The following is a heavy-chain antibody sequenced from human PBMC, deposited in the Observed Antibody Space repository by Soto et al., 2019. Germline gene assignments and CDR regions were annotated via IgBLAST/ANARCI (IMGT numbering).Heavy chain of an antibody. J-gene: IGHJ4*02. CDR2: INSDGSST. Sequence: EVQLVESGGGLVQPGGSLRLSCTASGFTFRNYWMHWVRQPPGKGLVWVSRINSDGSSTTYADSVKGRFTISRDNAKNTLYLQMDSLRAEDTAVCYCARVETCNSISCYSVFESWGQGTLVTVSS. CDR1: GFTFRNYW. D-gene: IGHD2-2*01. CDR3: ARVETCNSISCYSVFES. V-gene: IGHV3-74*03.